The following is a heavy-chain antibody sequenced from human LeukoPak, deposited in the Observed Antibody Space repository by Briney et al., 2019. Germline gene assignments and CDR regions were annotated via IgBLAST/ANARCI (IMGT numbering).Heavy chain of an antibody. Sequence: SETLSLTCTVSGGSISSYYWSWIRQPPGKGLEWIGYIYYSGSTNYDPSLKSRVTISVDTSKNQFSLKLSSVTAADTAVYYCAGGLDYCFDYWGQGTLVTVSS. V-gene: IGHV4-59*01. D-gene: IGHD2/OR15-2a*01. CDR1: GGSISSYY. CDR3: AGGLDYCFDY. J-gene: IGHJ4*02. CDR2: IYYSGST.